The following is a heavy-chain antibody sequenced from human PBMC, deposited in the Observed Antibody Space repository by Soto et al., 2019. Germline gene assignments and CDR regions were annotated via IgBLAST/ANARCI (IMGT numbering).Heavy chain of an antibody. D-gene: IGHD3-10*01. CDR3: ARVRSRKFDYYYYYGMDV. V-gene: IGHV1-18*04. Sequence: ASVKVSCKASGYTFTSYGISWVRQAPGQGLEWMGWISAYNGNANYAQKLQGRVTMTTDTSTSTAYMELRSLRSDDTAVYYCARVRSRKFDYYYYYGMDVWGQGTTVTVSS. CDR1: GYTFTSYG. J-gene: IGHJ6*02. CDR2: ISAYNGNA.